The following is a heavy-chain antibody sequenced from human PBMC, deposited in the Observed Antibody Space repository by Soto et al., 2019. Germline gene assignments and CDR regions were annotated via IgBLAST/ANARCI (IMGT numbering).Heavy chain of an antibody. CDR1: GFSLSTGGMG. CDR2: FYWDGDR. J-gene: IGHJ6*02. D-gene: IGHD2-21*02. V-gene: IGHV2-5*02. Sequence: QITLKESGPTLVKPTQTLTLTCTFSGFSLSTGGMGVGWIRQPPGKALEWLALFYWDGDRRYRPSLMSRLTIAKDTSKTQVVLTMTNMDPVDTATYYCVHSRCGGDCLQSYSSHYYYGMDIWGQGTTVTVSS. CDR3: VHSRCGGDCLQSYSSHYYYGMDI.